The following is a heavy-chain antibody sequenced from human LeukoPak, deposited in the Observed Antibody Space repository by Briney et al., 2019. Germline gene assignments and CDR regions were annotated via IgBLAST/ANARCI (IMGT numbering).Heavy chain of an antibody. Sequence: ASVKVSCKASGYTFTSYYMHWVRQAPGQGLEWMGIINPSGGSTSYAQKFQGRVTMTRNTSISTAYMELSSLRSEDTAVYYCATSTYYDFWSGYYTVDYWGQGTLVTVSS. D-gene: IGHD3-3*01. CDR2: INPSGGST. J-gene: IGHJ4*02. CDR1: GYTFTSYY. V-gene: IGHV1-46*01. CDR3: ATSTYYDFWSGYYTVDY.